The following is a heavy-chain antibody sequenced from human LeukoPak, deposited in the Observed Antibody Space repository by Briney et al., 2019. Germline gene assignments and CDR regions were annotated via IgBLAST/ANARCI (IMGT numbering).Heavy chain of an antibody. Sequence: GGSLRLSCAASRFTFSSYVMHWVRQAPGKGLGWLAYIRYDGSSKYYADFVKGRFTISRDYSKNTLYLHMNSLRAEDTAVYYCARDQAGSGHYADYWGQGTLVTVSS. CDR3: ARDQAGSGHYADY. CDR2: IRYDGSSK. J-gene: IGHJ4*02. CDR1: RFTFSSYV. D-gene: IGHD3-10*01. V-gene: IGHV3-30*02.